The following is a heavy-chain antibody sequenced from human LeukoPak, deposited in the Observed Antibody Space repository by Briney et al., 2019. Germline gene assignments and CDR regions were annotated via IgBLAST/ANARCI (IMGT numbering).Heavy chain of an antibody. D-gene: IGHD2-2*01. V-gene: IGHV3-30*14. CDR1: GFIFSNYA. Sequence: GGSLRLSCAASGFIFSNYAMHWVRQAPGKGLEWVAVISYDGSNKYYAESVKGRFTISRDNSKNTLYLQMSSLRAEDTAVYYCVKDMDMYQLLSFDYWGQGTLVTVSS. CDR3: VKDMDMYQLLSFDY. CDR2: ISYDGSNK. J-gene: IGHJ4*02.